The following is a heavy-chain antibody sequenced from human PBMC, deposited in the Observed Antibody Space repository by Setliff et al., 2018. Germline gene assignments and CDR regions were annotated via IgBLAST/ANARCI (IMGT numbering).Heavy chain of an antibody. CDR2: TIPSFGST. V-gene: IGHV1-69*05. Sequence: GASVKVSCKASGGTFSSYGICWVRQAPGQGLEWMGGTIPSFGSTNYAQKFQGRVTIITDESTSTAYMELSSLRTEDSAVYYCAREGVDTRSSTDYRYYMDVWGKGTTVTVSS. CDR1: GGTFSSYG. CDR3: AREGVDTRSSTDYRYYMDV. J-gene: IGHJ6*03. D-gene: IGHD5-18*01.